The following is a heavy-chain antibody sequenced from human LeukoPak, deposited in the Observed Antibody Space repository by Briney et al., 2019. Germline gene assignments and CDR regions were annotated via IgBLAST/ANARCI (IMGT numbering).Heavy chain of an antibody. V-gene: IGHV4-30-2*01. CDR1: GGSISSGGYS. CDR2: INHSGST. D-gene: IGHD3-22*01. Sequence: PSETLSLTCAVSGGSISSGGYSWSWIRQPPGKGLEWIGEINHSGSTNYNPSLKSRVTISVDTSKNQFSLKLSSVTAADTAVYYCARGYYDSSGFRTICLDYWGQGTLVTVSS. J-gene: IGHJ4*02. CDR3: ARGYYDSSGFRTICLDY.